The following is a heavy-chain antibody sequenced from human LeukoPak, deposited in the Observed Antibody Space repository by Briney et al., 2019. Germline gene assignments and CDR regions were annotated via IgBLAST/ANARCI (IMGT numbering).Heavy chain of an antibody. J-gene: IGHJ4*02. CDR1: GFTLSSYW. CDR3: ARISYDNSGYFEY. V-gene: IGHV3-74*01. CDR2: ITSDGTNT. Sequence: GGSLRLSCAAAGFTLSSYWMHWVRQAPGEGLVWVSHITSDGTNTNYADSVKGRFTISRDNAKNAPYLEMNSLGAEDTAVYYCARISYDNSGYFEYWGQGTLVTVSS. D-gene: IGHD3-22*01.